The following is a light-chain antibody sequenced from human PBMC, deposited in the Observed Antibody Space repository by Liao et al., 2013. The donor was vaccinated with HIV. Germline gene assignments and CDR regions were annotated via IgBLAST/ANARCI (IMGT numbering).Light chain of an antibody. CDR2: HAS. Sequence: SYVLTQPPSVSVAPGKTARITCGGDDFGTKRVHWYQQKPGQAPVLLIYHASDRPSGIPERFSGSKSGNTATLTISGTQPMDEAEYFCQAWDSLTNFVFGPGTKVTVL. CDR1: DFGTKR. V-gene: IGLV3-21*01. J-gene: IGLJ1*01. CDR3: QAWDSLTNFV.